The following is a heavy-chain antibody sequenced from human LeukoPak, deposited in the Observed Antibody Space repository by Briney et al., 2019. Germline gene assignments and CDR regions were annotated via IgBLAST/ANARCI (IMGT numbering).Heavy chain of an antibody. CDR2: ISAYNGNT. D-gene: IGHD3-10*01. J-gene: IGHJ3*02. V-gene: IGHV1-18*01. CDR3: ARGVTMVRGPLDAFDI. Sequence: ASVKVSCTASGYTFISYGISWVRQAPGQGLERMGWISAYNGNTNYAQKVQGRVTMTTDTSTSTAYMELRSLRSDDTAVYYCARGVTMVRGPLDAFDIWGQGTMVTVSS. CDR1: GYTFISYG.